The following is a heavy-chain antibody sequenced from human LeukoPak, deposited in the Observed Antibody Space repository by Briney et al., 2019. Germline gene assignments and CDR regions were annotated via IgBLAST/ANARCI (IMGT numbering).Heavy chain of an antibody. V-gene: IGHV3-74*01. CDR1: GFTFSSYW. D-gene: IGHD6-19*01. CDR2: INSDGSST. J-gene: IGHJ4*02. CDR3: AKGSSAWNEVFHFDY. Sequence: GGSLRLSCAASGFTFSSYWMHWVRQAPGKGLVWVSRINSDGSSTSYADSVKGRYTISRDNAKNTLYLQMNSQRAEDTAVYYCAKGSSAWNEVFHFDYWGQGTLVTVSS.